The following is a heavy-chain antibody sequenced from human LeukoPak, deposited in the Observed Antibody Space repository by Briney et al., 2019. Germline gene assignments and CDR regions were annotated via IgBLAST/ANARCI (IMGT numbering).Heavy chain of an antibody. Sequence: GGSLRLSCTASGLTFGDYAMSWFRQAPGKGLEWVGFIRSKAYGGTTEYAASVKGRFTISRDDSKNTLYLQMNSLKTEDTAVYYCTTDLVVPAASWGQGTLVTVSS. CDR2: IRSKAYGGTT. CDR3: TTDLVVPAAS. V-gene: IGHV3-49*03. J-gene: IGHJ4*02. CDR1: GLTFGDYA. D-gene: IGHD2-2*01.